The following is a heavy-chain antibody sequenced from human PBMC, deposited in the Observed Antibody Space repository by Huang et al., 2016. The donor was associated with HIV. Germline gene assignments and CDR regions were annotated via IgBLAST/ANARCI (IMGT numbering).Heavy chain of an antibody. D-gene: IGHD3-3*01. CDR2: IMKSRTYK. V-gene: IGHV3-21*01. Sequence: VQLVESGGGVVKPGGSLRLSCGASGFSFSSYGMNWVRQAPGKGLECVPTIMKSRTYKYYADAVKGRFTISRDNAKNSLYLQMNSLRAEDTAVYYCARGSPPPFSTDWGQGTLVTVSS. CDR1: GFSFSSYG. J-gene: IGHJ4*02. CDR3: ARGSPPPFSTD.